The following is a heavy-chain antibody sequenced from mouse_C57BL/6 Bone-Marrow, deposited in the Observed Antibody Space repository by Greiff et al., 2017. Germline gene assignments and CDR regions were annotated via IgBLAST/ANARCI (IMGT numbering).Heavy chain of an antibody. CDR2: IYPSDSET. V-gene: IGHV1-61*01. Sequence: QVQLQQPGAELVRPGSSVKLSCKASGYTFTSYWMDWVKQRPGQGLEWIGNIYPSDSETHYNQKFKNKATLTVDKSSSTAYMQLSSLTSEDSAVYCCARRGGLLRHCAMDYWGQGTSVTVSS. CDR1: GYTFTSYW. J-gene: IGHJ4*01. D-gene: IGHD2-3*01. CDR3: ARRGGLLRHCAMDY.